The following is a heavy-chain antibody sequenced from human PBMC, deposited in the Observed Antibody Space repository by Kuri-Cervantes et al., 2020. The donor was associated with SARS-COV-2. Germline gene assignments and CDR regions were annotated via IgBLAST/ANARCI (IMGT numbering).Heavy chain of an antibody. Sequence: SETLSLTCAVYGGSFSGYYWSWIRQPPGKGLEWIGEINHSGSTNYNPSLKSRVTISVDTSKNQFSLELSSVTAADTAVYYCARERQYCSSTSCLLGYYGMDVWGQGTTVTVSS. CDR3: ARERQYCSSTSCLLGYYGMDV. V-gene: IGHV4-34*01. D-gene: IGHD2-2*01. CDR2: INHSGST. J-gene: IGHJ6*02. CDR1: GGSFSGYY.